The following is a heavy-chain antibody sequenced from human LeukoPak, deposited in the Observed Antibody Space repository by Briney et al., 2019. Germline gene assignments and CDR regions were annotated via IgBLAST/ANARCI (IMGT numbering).Heavy chain of an antibody. D-gene: IGHD6-25*01. CDR3: ARGGDY. J-gene: IGHJ4*02. Sequence: GGSLRLSCVASGFTFSGYSMNWVRQAPGKGLEWVSYISGSSSPTFYADSVKGRFTISRDNAKNSLYLQMNSLRAEDTAVYYCARGGDYWGQGTLVTVSS. CDR2: ISGSSSPT. V-gene: IGHV3-48*04. CDR1: GFTFSGYS.